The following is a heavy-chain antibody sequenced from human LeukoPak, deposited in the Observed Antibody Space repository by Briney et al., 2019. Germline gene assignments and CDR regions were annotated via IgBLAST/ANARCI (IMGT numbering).Heavy chain of an antibody. V-gene: IGHV4-39*01. Sequence: SETLSLTCTVSGASISGSGYYWGWIRQPPGKGLEWIGSIYSSGSTNYNASLQSRVTISIETSKNQISLRLNSVTAADTAMYYCAKSGGYGLIDYWGQGTLVTVSS. CDR3: AKSGGYGLIDY. CDR2: IYSSGST. J-gene: IGHJ4*02. CDR1: GASISGSGYY. D-gene: IGHD1-26*01.